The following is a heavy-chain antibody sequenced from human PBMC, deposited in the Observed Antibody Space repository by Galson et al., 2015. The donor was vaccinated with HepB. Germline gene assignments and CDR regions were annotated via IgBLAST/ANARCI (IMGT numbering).Heavy chain of an antibody. J-gene: IGHJ2*01. Sequence: CAISGDSVSSSSAAWNWIRQSPSRGLEWLGRTYYRSRWHNDYAVSVKSRISITPDTSKNQFSLHLNAVTPEDTAVYYCARTRGHFDLWGRGTLVTVSS. CDR2: TYYRSRWHN. V-gene: IGHV6-1*01. CDR3: ARTRGHFDL. CDR1: GDSVSSSSAA.